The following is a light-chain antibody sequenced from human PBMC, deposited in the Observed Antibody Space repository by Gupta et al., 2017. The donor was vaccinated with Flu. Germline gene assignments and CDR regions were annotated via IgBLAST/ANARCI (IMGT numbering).Light chain of an antibody. CDR2: KAS. V-gene: IGKV1-5*03. CDR1: QSISSW. Sequence: DVQMTQSPSTLSASVGDRVASTCRASQSISSWLAWYQQEPGKAPKLLIYKASRVESGVPSRFSGSGSGTXITRTIXSLHPDDIATYSCHQENTPWSTFGXGTKVGIK. CDR3: HQENTPWST. J-gene: IGKJ1*01.